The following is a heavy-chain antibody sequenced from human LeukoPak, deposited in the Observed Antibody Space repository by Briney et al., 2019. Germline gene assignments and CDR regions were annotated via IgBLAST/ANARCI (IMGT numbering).Heavy chain of an antibody. J-gene: IGHJ3*02. CDR3: ARAGSHDAFDI. Sequence: PSLTLSLTCAVSGGSISSGGYSWSWIRQPPGKGLEWIGYIYHSGSTYYNPSLKSRVTISVDRSKNQFSLKLSSVTAADTAVYYCARAGSHDAFDIWGQGTMVTVSS. CDR2: IYHSGST. CDR1: GGSISSGGYS. D-gene: IGHD3-10*01. V-gene: IGHV4-30-2*01.